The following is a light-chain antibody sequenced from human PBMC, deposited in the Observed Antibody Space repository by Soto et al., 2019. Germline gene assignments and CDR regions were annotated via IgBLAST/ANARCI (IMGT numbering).Light chain of an antibody. CDR2: LGS. CDR1: QSLLHTNGYNY. J-gene: IGKJ2*01. CDR3: MQALQTPRT. V-gene: IGKV2-28*01. Sequence: DIVMTQYPLSLTVTPGESASISCWSSQSLLHTNGYNYFDWYLQKPGQSPQLLIYLGSNRASGVPDRFSGRGSGTDFTLRISRVEADDVGVYYCMQALQTPRTFGQGTKLEIK.